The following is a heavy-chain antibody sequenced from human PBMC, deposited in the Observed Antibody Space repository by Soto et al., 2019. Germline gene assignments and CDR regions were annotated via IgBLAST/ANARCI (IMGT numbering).Heavy chain of an antibody. Sequence: QVQLQESGPGLVKPSQTLSLTCTVSGGSISSGDYYWGWIRQPPGKGLEWIGYIYYSGSTYYNPSLKSRVTISVDTSKNQFSLKLSSVTAADTAVYYCAREGFLAFNWFDPWGQGTLVTVSS. CDR3: AREGFLAFNWFDP. J-gene: IGHJ5*02. V-gene: IGHV4-30-4*01. CDR1: GGSISSGDYY. CDR2: IYYSGST.